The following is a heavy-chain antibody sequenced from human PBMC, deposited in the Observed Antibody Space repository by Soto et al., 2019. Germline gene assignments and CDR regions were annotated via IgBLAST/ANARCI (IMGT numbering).Heavy chain of an antibody. CDR2: IREDGGEK. Sequence: EEQLVESGGGLVQPGGSLRLSCAASGLTFSSYWMTWVRQAPGKGLEWVANIREDGGEKNYVDSVKGRFTISRDNAKNSLYLPMNSLRVEDTNVYYCARGEAIGDDTWGQGTLVTVSS. J-gene: IGHJ5*02. D-gene: IGHD3-10*01. V-gene: IGHV3-7*01. CDR1: GLTFSSYW. CDR3: ARGEAIGDDT.